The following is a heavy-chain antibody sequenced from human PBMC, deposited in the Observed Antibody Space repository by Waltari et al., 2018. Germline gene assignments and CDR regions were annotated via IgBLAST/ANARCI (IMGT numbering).Heavy chain of an antibody. CDR2: IRSKAYGGTT. CDR1: GFTFGASA. V-gene: IGHV3-49*03. CDR3: TSDTGAPPDY. J-gene: IGHJ4*02. Sequence: EVQLVESGGGLVQPGRSLRLSCTASGFTFGASAMSWFRQAPGKGLEWVGFIRSKAYGGTTEYAASVKGRFTISRDDSKSIAYLQMNSLKTEDTAVYYCTSDTGAPPDYWGQGTLVTVSS. D-gene: IGHD7-27*01.